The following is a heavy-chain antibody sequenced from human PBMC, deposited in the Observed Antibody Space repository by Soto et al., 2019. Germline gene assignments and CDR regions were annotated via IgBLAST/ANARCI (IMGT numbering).Heavy chain of an antibody. J-gene: IGHJ6*02. CDR3: AKAGDSSGYFIFQSYYYYGMDV. D-gene: IGHD3-22*01. V-gene: IGHV1-18*01. CDR2: ISAYNGNT. CDR1: GYTFTSYG. Sequence: QVQLVQSGAEVKKPGASVKVSCKASGYTFTSYGISWVRQAPGQGLEWMGWISAYNGNTNYAQKLQGRVTMTTDTSTSKAYMELRNLISDDTAVEYCAKAGDSSGYFIFQSYYYYGMDVWGQGTTVTVSS.